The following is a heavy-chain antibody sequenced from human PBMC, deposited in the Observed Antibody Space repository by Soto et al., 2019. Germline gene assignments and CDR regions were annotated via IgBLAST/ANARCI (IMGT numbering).Heavy chain of an antibody. CDR3: AREDWNGLYYYYGMDV. Sequence: TGGSLRLSCAASGFTVSSSYMSWVRQAPRKGLEWVSVIYSGGSTYYADSVKGRFTISRDNSKNTLYLQMNSLRAEDTAVYYCAREDWNGLYYYYGMDVWGQGTTVTVSS. D-gene: IGHD1-1*01. J-gene: IGHJ6*02. V-gene: IGHV3-53*01. CDR1: GFTVSSSY. CDR2: IYSGGST.